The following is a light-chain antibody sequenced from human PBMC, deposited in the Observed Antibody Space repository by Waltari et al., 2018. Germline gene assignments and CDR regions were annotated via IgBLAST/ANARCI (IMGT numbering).Light chain of an antibody. CDR3: QQYASSVLYT. Sequence: IVLTQSPGTLSLSPGDRASLSCKASQSLGKNYLAWYQHKPGQAPRLLIYGASSRAAGIPDRFSGSGSGTDVTLTISRLEPEDVAVYYCQQYASSVLYTFGQGTKLEIK. CDR2: GAS. CDR1: QSLGKNY. V-gene: IGKV3-20*01. J-gene: IGKJ2*01.